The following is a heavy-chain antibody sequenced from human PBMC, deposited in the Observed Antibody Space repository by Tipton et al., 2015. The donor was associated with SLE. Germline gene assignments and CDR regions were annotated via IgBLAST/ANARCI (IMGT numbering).Heavy chain of an antibody. D-gene: IGHD4-17*01. V-gene: IGHV4-61*01. CDR2: IYYSGST. CDR1: GGSVSSGSYY. Sequence: TLSLTCTVSGGSVSSGSYYWSWIRQPPGKGLEWIGYIYYSGSTNYNPSLKSRVTISVDTSKNQFSLKLSSVTAADTAVYYCARATVTPWGAFDIWGQGTMVTVSS. CDR3: ARATVTPWGAFDI. J-gene: IGHJ3*02.